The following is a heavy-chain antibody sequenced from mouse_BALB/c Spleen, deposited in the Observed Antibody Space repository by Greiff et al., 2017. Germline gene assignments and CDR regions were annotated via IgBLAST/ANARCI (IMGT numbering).Heavy chain of an antibody. D-gene: IGHD2-4*01. CDR2: ISDGGSYT. J-gene: IGHJ1*01. CDR1: GFTFSDYY. V-gene: IGHV5-4*02. Sequence: EVQRVESGGGLVKPGGSLKLSCAASGFTFSDYYMYWVRQTPEKRLEWVATISDGGSYTYYPDSVKGRFTISRDNAKNNLYLQMSSLKSEDTAMYYCARDNYDHWYFDVWGAGTTVTVSS. CDR3: ARDNYDHWYFDV.